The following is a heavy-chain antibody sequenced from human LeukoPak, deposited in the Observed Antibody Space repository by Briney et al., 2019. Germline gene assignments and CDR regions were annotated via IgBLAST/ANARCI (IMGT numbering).Heavy chain of an antibody. D-gene: IGHD6-19*01. CDR1: GFAVNTYY. CDR3: SRESSQSHASDI. CDR2: INTGGST. J-gene: IGHJ3*02. V-gene: IGHV3-53*01. Sequence: GGSLRLSCAASGFAVNTYYMSWIRQAPGKGVEWVSMINTGGSTRYADSVKGRFTISRDNSKNTVYLQMNSLRADDTALYYCSRESSQSHASDIWGQGTMVTVSS.